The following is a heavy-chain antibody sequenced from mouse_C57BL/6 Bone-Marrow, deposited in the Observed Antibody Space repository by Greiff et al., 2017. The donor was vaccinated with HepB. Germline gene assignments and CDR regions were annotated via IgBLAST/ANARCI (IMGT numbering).Heavy chain of an antibody. Sequence: QVQLQQSGAELVKPGASVKISCKASGYAFSSYWMNWVKQRPGKGLEWIGQIYPGDGDTNYNGKFKGKATLTADKSSSTAYMQLSSLTSEDSAVYFCAYYAKGGYAMDYWGQGTSVTVSS. V-gene: IGHV1-80*01. CDR2: IYPGDGDT. D-gene: IGHD1-1*02. CDR3: AYYAKGGYAMDY. CDR1: GYAFSSYW. J-gene: IGHJ4*01.